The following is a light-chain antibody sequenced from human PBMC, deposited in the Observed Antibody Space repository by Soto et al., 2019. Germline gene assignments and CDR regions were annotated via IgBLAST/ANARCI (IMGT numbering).Light chain of an antibody. V-gene: IGKV1-5*01. CDR3: QQKSSWPLT. CDR2: DVS. Sequence: DIQMTQSPSTLSASVGDRVTITCRASQSIGNWLAWYQQKPGKVPNLLIYDVSIRATGIPDRFSGSGSATEFTLTISSLQSEDFAVYYCQQKSSWPLTFGGGTKVEIK. J-gene: IGKJ4*01. CDR1: QSIGNW.